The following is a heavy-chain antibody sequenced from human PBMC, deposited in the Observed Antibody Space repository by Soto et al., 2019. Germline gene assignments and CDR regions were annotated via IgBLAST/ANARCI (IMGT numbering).Heavy chain of an antibody. CDR1: GGSISSSSYY. CDR2: IYYSGST. J-gene: IGHJ4*02. CDR3: TGGHIAVAGTGGYYFDY. Sequence: QLQLQESGPGLVKPSETLSLTCTVSGGSISSSSYYWGWIRQPPGKGLEWIGSIYYSGSTYYNPSLKSRVTISVDTSKNQFSLKLSSVTAADTAVYYCTGGHIAVAGTGGYYFDYWGQGTLVTVSS. V-gene: IGHV4-39*01. D-gene: IGHD6-19*01.